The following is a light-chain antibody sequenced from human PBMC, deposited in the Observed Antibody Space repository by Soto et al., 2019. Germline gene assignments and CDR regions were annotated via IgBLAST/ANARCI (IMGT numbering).Light chain of an antibody. CDR2: DVN. J-gene: IGLJ1*01. V-gene: IGLV2-14*01. Sequence: QSALAQPRSVSGSPGQSVTISCTGTSSDVGGYNYVSWYQQHPGQAPRLMIYDVNNRPSGVSNRFSGSKSDNTASLTVSGLQAEDEADYYCSSYTSSSTRVFGTGTKVTVL. CDR3: SSYTSSSTRV. CDR1: SSDVGGYNY.